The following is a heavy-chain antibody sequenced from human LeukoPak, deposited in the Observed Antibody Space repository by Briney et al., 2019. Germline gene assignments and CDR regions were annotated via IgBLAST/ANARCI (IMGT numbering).Heavy chain of an antibody. J-gene: IGHJ4*02. CDR2: IYYSGST. V-gene: IGHV4-59*08. Sequence: SETLSLTCTVSGGSINSYYWSWIRQPPGKGLEWIGYIYYSGSTNYNPSVKSRVTISVDTSKNQFSLKLSSVTAADTAVYYCARHRGGSSSWYILDYWGQETLVTVPS. D-gene: IGHD6-13*01. CDR3: ARHRGGSSSWYILDY. CDR1: GGSINSYY.